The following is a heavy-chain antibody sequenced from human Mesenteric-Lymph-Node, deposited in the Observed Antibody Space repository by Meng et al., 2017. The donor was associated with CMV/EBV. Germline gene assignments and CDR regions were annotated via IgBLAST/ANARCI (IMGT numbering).Heavy chain of an antibody. CDR1: GYTFTGYY. Sequence: ASVKVSCKASGYTFTGYYMHWVRQAPGQGLEWMGWINPNSGGTNYAQKFQGRVTVTRDPSTGTAYMELRSLRSDDTAVYYCARVACAEGRGTGYYFGYWGQGTLVTVSS. J-gene: IGHJ4*02. CDR3: ARVACAEGRGTGYYFGY. V-gene: IGHV1-2*02. D-gene: IGHD3/OR15-3a*01. CDR2: INPNSGGT.